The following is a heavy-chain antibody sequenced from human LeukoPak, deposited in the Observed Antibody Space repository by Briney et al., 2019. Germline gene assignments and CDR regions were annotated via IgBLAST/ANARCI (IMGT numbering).Heavy chain of an antibody. D-gene: IGHD6-19*01. V-gene: IGHV3-64*01. Sequence: GGSLRLSCVASGFTFSSYTMHWVRQAPGKGLEYVSGITSNGGSTYYANSVKGRFTISRDNSKNTLYLQMGSLRAGDMAVYYCARDHTSGWYYFDYWGLGTLVTVSS. CDR3: ARDHTSGWYYFDY. CDR2: ITSNGGST. CDR1: GFTFSSYT. J-gene: IGHJ4*02.